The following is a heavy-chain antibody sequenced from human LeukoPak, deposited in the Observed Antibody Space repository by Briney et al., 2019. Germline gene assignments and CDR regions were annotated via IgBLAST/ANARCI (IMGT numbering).Heavy chain of an antibody. V-gene: IGHV1-69*01. CDR2: IIPIFGTA. D-gene: IGHD4-11*01. CDR3: ASTTGTVTTGPAYYMDV. Sequence: GASVKVSCKASGGTFSSYAISWVRQAPGQGLEWMGGIIPIFGTANYAQKFQGRVTITADESTSTAYMELSSLRSEDTAVYYCASTTGTVTTGPAYYMDVWGKGTTVTVSS. J-gene: IGHJ6*03. CDR1: GGTFSSYA.